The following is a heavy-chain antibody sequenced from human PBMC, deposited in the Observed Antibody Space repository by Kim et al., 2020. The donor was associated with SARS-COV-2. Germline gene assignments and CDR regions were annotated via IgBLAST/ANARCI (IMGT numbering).Heavy chain of an antibody. Sequence: GGSLRLSCAASGFTFSSDGMHWVRQAPGKGLDWVALISYDGSNKYYADSVKGRFTISRDNSKSTLYLQMNNLTSEDTALYYCAKASSREQWLVKGWGQGTTVTVSS. CDR2: ISYDGSNK. D-gene: IGHD6-19*01. CDR3: AKASSREQWLVKG. V-gene: IGHV3-30*18. CDR1: GFTFSSDG. J-gene: IGHJ6*02.